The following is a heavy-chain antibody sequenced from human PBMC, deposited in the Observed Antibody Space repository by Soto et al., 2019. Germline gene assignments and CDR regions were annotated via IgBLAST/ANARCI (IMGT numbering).Heavy chain of an antibody. V-gene: IGHV2-5*02. Sequence: SGPTLVNPTQTFTLACTFSGFSLSTSGMGVGWIRQPPGKALEWLALIYWDDDKRYSPSLKSRLTITKDTSKNQVFLTMTNMDPLDTAKYYCAHYSSTSSFDYWGQGTLVTVSS. J-gene: IGHJ4*02. CDR3: AHYSSTSSFDY. CDR2: IYWDDDK. CDR1: GFSLSTSGMG. D-gene: IGHD6-13*01.